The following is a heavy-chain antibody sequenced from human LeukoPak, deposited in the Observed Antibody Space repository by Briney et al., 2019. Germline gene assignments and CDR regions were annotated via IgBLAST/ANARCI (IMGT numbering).Heavy chain of an antibody. CDR1: GGSISSYY. CDR3: ARLTRDGYNSHFDY. J-gene: IGHJ4*02. Sequence: KTSETLSLTCTVSGGSISSYYWSLIRQPPGKGLEWIGYIYYSGSTNYNPSLRSRVTISVDTSKNQFSLKLSSVTAADTAVYYCARLTRDGYNSHFDYWGQGTLVIVSS. CDR2: IYYSGST. V-gene: IGHV4-59*08. D-gene: IGHD5-24*01.